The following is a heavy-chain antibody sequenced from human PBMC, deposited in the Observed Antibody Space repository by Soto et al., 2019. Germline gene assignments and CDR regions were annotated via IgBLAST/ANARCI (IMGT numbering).Heavy chain of an antibody. Sequence: GGSLRLSCAASGFTFSSYGMHWVRQAPGKGLEWVAVISYDGSNKYYADSVKGRFTISRDNSKNTLYLQMNSLRAEDTAVYYCAKDRRDIVVVVAATAGGYFDYWGQGTLVTVSS. CDR3: AKDRRDIVVVVAATAGGYFDY. J-gene: IGHJ4*02. D-gene: IGHD2-15*01. CDR2: ISYDGSNK. CDR1: GFTFSSYG. V-gene: IGHV3-30*18.